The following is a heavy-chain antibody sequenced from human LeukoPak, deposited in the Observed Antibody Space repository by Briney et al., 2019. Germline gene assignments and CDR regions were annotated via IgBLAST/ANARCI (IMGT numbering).Heavy chain of an antibody. CDR2: ISAYNGNT. V-gene: IGHV1-18*01. Sequence: ASVKVSCKASGYTFTSYGISWVRQAPGQGLEWMGWISAYNGNTNYAQKFQGRVTITADKSTSTAYMELSSLRSEDTAVYYCARGTDYYDSSGYYYGVYWGQGTLVTVSS. D-gene: IGHD3-22*01. CDR3: ARGTDYYDSSGYYYGVY. CDR1: GYTFTSYG. J-gene: IGHJ4*02.